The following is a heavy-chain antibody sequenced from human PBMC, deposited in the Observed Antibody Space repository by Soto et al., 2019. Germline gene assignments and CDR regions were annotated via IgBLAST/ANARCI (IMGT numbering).Heavy chain of an antibody. J-gene: IGHJ4*02. V-gene: IGHV1-69*04. CDR2: IFPLLAMV. CDR3: AQEDRAGFQS. CDR1: GGDLTNSG. Sequence: QVHLVQSGAEMKKPGSSVKVSCKVSGGDLTNSGISWVRQAPGQGLEWMGGIFPLLAMVDDSQKFQGRVTITAVEPTNPAHMALGSLRSEDTAVYYCAQEDRAGFQSWGQGTLVIVSS. D-gene: IGHD6-25*01.